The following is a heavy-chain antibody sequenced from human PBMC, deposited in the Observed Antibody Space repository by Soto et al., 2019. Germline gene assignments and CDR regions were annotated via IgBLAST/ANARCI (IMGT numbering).Heavy chain of an antibody. CDR2: ISSSSSYI. CDR1: GFTFSSYS. J-gene: IGHJ3*02. V-gene: IGHV3-21*01. CDR3: ARDPTQTRGSQSSSAFDI. Sequence: GGSLRLSCAASGFTFSSYSMNWVRQAPGKGLEWVSSISSSSSYIYYADSVKGRFTISRDNAKNSLYLQMNSLRAEDTAVYYCARDPTQTRGSQSSSAFDIWGQGTMVTVSS. D-gene: IGHD6-6*01.